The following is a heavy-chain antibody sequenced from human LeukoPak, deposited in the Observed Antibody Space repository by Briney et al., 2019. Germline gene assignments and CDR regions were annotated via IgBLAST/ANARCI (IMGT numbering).Heavy chain of an antibody. CDR1: GYTFTGYY. CDR3: ARDIGYCSGGSCANWFDP. V-gene: IGHV1-2*02. D-gene: IGHD2-15*01. J-gene: IGHJ5*02. Sequence: ASVKVSCKASGYTFTGYYMHCVRQAPGQGLEWMGWINPNSGGTNYAQKFQGRLTMTRDQSISTAYMELSRLRSDDTAVYYCARDIGYCSGGSCANWFDPWGQGTLVTVSS. CDR2: INPNSGGT.